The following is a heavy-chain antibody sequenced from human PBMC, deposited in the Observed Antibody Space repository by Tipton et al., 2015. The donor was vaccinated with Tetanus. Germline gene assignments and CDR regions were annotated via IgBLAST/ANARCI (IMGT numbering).Heavy chain of an antibody. D-gene: IGHD3-22*01. J-gene: IGHJ3*02. CDR1: GYTFTGYY. V-gene: IGHV1-2*02. CDR3: ASSAYYYDSSGPSPGAFDI. Sequence: QLVQSGAEVKKPGASVKVSCKASGYTFTGYYMHWVRQAPGQGLEWMGWINPNSGGTNYAQKFQGRVTMTRDTSISTAYMELSSLRSEDTAVYYCASSAYYYDSSGPSPGAFDIWGQGTMVTVSS. CDR2: INPNSGGT.